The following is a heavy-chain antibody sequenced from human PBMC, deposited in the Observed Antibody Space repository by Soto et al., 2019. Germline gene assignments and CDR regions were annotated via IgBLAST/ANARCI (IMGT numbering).Heavy chain of an antibody. V-gene: IGHV3-23*01. CDR2: ITGSGHTS. Sequence: SGGTLRLSCAASGVALSTYAMTWVRQVPGKGLEWVSGITGSGHTSYYAPSVKGRLTISRDNSMDRLYLQMDSLSAGDTAVYYCARYYGASSGGFDYWGQGTLVTVSS. CDR1: GVALSTYA. D-gene: IGHD3-3*01. J-gene: IGHJ4*02. CDR3: ARYYGASSGGFDY.